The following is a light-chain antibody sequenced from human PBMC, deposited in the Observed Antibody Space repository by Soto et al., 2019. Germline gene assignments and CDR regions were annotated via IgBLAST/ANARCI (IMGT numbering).Light chain of an antibody. V-gene: IGKV3D-15*01. Sequence: EIVMTQSPATLSVSPGDRVTLSCRASQNIDNNLAWYQQRPGQPPRLLIYGASTRANGIPARFSGSGSGTEFTLTIGSLQSEDFAGYGCQQYNNCPPLTFGGGTKVDIK. CDR1: QNIDNN. J-gene: IGKJ4*01. CDR3: QQYNNCPPLT. CDR2: GAS.